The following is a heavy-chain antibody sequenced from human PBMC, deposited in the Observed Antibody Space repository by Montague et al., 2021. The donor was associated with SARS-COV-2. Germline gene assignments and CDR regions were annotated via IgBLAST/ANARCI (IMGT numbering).Heavy chain of an antibody. Sequence: SETLSLTCTVSGGYINYYYWTWIRQPPGKELEWIGYIHYNGTTNYNPSLKSRVTISVDTSKNQFSLKLSSVTAADTAVYYCARVGVGTMVRGVIPAYYYYGMDVWGQGTTVTVSS. D-gene: IGHD3-10*01. J-gene: IGHJ6*02. CDR3: ARVGVGTMVRGVIPAYYYYGMDV. V-gene: IGHV4-59*08. CDR2: IHYNGTT. CDR1: GGYINYYY.